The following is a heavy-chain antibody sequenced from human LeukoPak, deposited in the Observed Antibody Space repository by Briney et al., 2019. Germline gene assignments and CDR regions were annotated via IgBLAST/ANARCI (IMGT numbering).Heavy chain of an antibody. V-gene: IGHV3-23*01. D-gene: IGHD4-17*01. CDR3: AKDSDYGDPWYCDS. Sequence: GGSLRLSCAASGFTFSSYAMSWVRQAPGKGLEWVSAISGSGGSTYYADSVKGRFTISRDSSKNTLYLQMNRLRAEDTAVYYCAKDSDYGDPWYCDSWGQGTLVTASS. J-gene: IGHJ4*02. CDR2: ISGSGGST. CDR1: GFTFSSYA.